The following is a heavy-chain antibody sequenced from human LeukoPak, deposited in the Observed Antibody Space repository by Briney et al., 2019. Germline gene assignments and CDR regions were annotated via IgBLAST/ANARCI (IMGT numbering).Heavy chain of an antibody. J-gene: IGHJ6*03. CDR2: ISRSGSTK. CDR3: ARVLRYCSGGNCYSGDLEYMDV. D-gene: IGHD2-15*01. V-gene: IGHV3-11*01. CDR1: GFTFSDYN. Sequence: PGGSLRLSCAASGFTFSDYNMRWIRQAPGKGLEWVSSISRSGSTKYYADSVKGRFTISRDNAKNSLFLQMNSLRAEDTAVYYCARVLRYCSGGNCYSGDLEYMDVWGKGTTVTISS.